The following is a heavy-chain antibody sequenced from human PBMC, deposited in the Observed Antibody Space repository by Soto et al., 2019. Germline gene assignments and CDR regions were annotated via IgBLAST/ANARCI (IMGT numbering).Heavy chain of an antibody. CDR3: ATDKDVGSNGFLPGY. J-gene: IGHJ4*02. CDR2: FDPEDGET. CDR1: GYTLTELS. Sequence: VKVSCKFSGYTLTELSMHWVRQPPGKGLEWMGGFDPEDGETIYAQKFQGRVTMTEDTSTDTAYMELSSLRSEDTAVYYCATDKDVGSNGFLPGYWGQGTLVTVS. D-gene: IGHD2-2*01. V-gene: IGHV1-24*01.